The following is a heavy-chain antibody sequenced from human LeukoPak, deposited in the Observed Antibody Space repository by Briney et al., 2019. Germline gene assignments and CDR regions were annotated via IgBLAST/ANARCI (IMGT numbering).Heavy chain of an antibody. V-gene: IGHV1-2*02. CDR2: INPNSGGT. CDR3: AREGPMWGAGDV. J-gene: IGHJ6*02. D-gene: IGHD1-26*01. CDR1: GYTFTGNY. Sequence: ASVKVSCKASGYTFTGNYVHWVRQAPGQGLEWMGWINPNSGGTTYAQTFQGRVTMSRDTSISTAYMELSRLRSDDTAVYYCAREGPMWGAGDVWGQGTTVTVSS.